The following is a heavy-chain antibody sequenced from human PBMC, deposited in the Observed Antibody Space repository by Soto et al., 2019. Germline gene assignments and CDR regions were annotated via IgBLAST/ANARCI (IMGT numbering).Heavy chain of an antibody. CDR2: ISYSGST. CDR1: YGSSGLLGSY. V-gene: IGHV4-31*03. CDR3: AMLSPTVNTLRSCGAVSDF. D-gene: IGHD4-17*01. Sequence: SVLYGSSGLLGSYRIIKNHHRGKDLEWIGYISYSGSTYYNASLKSRVNISVDTSKNQFSLKLSSVTAADTAVYYCAMLSPTVNTLRSCGAVSDFWGQGTMV. J-gene: IGHJ3*01.